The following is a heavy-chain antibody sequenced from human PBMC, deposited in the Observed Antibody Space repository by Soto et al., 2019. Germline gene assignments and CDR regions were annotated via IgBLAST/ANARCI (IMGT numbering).Heavy chain of an antibody. CDR3: ARDLPPVDY. CDR1: GYTFSSYH. J-gene: IGHJ4*02. CDR2: ISAYNGNT. V-gene: IGHV1-18*01. Sequence: QIQLVQSGAEVKKPGASVKVSCKASGYTFSSYHITWVRQAPGQGLEWMGWISAYNGNTNYAQNLQGRVTMTTDPSTSTAYRDLRSLRSDDTAVYYCARDLPPVDYWGQGTLVTVSS.